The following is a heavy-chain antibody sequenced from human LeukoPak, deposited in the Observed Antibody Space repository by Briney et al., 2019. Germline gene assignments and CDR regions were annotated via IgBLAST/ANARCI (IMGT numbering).Heavy chain of an antibody. CDR3: ARGLEDSSSWLLGAWRVRYYYMDD. D-gene: IGHD6-13*01. CDR2: MNPNSGNT. J-gene: IGHJ6*03. Sequence: ASVKVSCKASGYTFTSYDINWVRQATGQGLEWMGWMNPNSGNTGYAQKFQGRVTMTRNAYISTAYMELSSLRSEDTAVDYCARGLEDSSSWLLGAWRVRYYYMDDWGKGTTVSVSS. V-gene: IGHV1-8*01. CDR1: GYTFTSYD.